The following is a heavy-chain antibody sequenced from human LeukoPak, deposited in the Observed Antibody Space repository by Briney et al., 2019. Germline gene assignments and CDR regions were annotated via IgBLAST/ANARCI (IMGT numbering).Heavy chain of an antibody. CDR2: IIPMLGIP. CDR1: GGTSITHI. Sequence: SVKVSCKASGGTSITHIINWVRQAPGQGLEWMGRIIPMLGIPNYAQKFQGRVTFTADRSTNTAYMALSSLRSEDTAVYYCARHSSRESFYDFDSWGQGALIIVSS. V-gene: IGHV1-69*02. CDR3: ARHSSRESFYDFDS. J-gene: IGHJ4*02. D-gene: IGHD3-16*01.